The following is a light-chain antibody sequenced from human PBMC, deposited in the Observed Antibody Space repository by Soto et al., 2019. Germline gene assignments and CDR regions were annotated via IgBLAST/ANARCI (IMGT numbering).Light chain of an antibody. J-gene: IGKJ1*01. CDR1: QSISNF. CDR2: ASS. Sequence: DIQMTQSLSSLSASVGDRVSITCRASQSISNFLNWYQHKPGKAPRLLIYASSILESGVPSRFSGSGSGTDFTLTISSLQPEDFATYYCQQSYSTPRAFGQGTKVELK. CDR3: QQSYSTPRA. V-gene: IGKV1-39*01.